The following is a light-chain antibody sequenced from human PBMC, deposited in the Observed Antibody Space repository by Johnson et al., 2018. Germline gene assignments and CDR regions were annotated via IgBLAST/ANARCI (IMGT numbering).Light chain of an antibody. V-gene: IGLV1-51*02. Sequence: QSVLTQPPSVSAAPGQKVTISCSGSSSNIGNNYVSWYQQLPGTAPKLLIYENNKRPSGIPDRFSGSKSGTSATLGITGPQTGDEADYYCGTWDSSLSAGNVFGTGNKVTVL. CDR2: ENN. CDR3: GTWDSSLSAGNV. J-gene: IGLJ1*01. CDR1: SSNIGNNY.